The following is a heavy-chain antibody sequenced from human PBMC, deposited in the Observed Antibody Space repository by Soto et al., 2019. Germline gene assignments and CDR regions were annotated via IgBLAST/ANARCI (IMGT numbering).Heavy chain of an antibody. CDR3: ARACSSTSCKINYYYYYMDV. V-gene: IGHV4-59*01. CDR2: IYYSGST. CDR1: GGSISSYY. D-gene: IGHD2-2*01. Sequence: SETLSLTCTVSGGSISSYYWSWIRQPPGKGLEWIGYIYYSGSTNYNPSLKSRVTISVDTSKNQFSLKLSSVTAADTAVYYCARACSSTSCKINYYYYYMDVWGKGTTVTVSS. J-gene: IGHJ6*03.